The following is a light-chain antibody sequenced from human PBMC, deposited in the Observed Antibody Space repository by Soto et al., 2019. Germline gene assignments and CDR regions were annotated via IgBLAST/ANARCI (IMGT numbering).Light chain of an antibody. J-gene: IGKJ1*01. Sequence: EIVMTQSPATLSVSPGERATLSCRASQSVGGNLAWYQQKPGQAPRLLIYAASTRATGAPARFSGSGSGTEFTLTISSLQSEDFAAYYCQQYNNWPPWTFGQGTKVDIK. CDR1: QSVGGN. CDR2: AAS. V-gene: IGKV3-15*01. CDR3: QQYNNWPPWT.